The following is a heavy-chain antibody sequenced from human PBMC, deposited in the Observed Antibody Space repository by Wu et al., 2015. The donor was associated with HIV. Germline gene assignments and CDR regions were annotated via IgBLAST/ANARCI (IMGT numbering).Heavy chain of an antibody. CDR2: MNPNSGNT. Sequence: QVQLVQSGAEVKKPGASVKVSCKASGYTFTSYDINWVRQATGQGLEWMGWMNPNSGNTGYAQKFQGRVTMTRNTSISTAYMELSSLRSEDTAVYYCARGGPDPGAMIVVVTSDAFDYRGAKGPMVTVSS. D-gene: IGHD3-22*01. CDR3: ARGGPDPGAMIVVVTSDAFDYR. J-gene: IGHJ3*02. V-gene: IGHV1-8*01. CDR1: GYTFTSYD.